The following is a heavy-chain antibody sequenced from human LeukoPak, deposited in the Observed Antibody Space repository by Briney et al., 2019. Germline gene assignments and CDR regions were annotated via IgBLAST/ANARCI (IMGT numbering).Heavy chain of an antibody. CDR3: ARAGGSGWYRY. J-gene: IGHJ4*02. CDR2: INHSGST. Sequence: SETLSLTCAVYGGSFSGYYWIWIRQPPGKGLEWIGEINHSGSTNYNPSLKSRVTISVDTSKNQFSLKLSSVTAADTAVYYCARAGGSGWYRYWGQGTLVTVSS. CDR1: GGSFSGYY. D-gene: IGHD6-19*01. V-gene: IGHV4-34*01.